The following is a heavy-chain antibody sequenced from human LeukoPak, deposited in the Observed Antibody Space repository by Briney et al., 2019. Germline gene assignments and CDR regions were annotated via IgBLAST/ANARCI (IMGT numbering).Heavy chain of an antibody. Sequence: SETLSLTCAVYGGSFSGYYWSWIRQPPGKGLEWIGEINHSGSTNYNPSLKSRVTISVDTSKNQFSLKLSSVTAADTAVYYCARAPEDYSSGWYDPYYFDYWGQGTLVTVSS. V-gene: IGHV4-34*01. CDR1: GGSFSGYY. CDR3: ARAPEDYSSGWYDPYYFDY. D-gene: IGHD6-19*01. CDR2: INHSGST. J-gene: IGHJ4*02.